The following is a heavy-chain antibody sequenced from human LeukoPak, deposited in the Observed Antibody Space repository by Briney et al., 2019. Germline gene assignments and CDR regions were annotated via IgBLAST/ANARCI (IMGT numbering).Heavy chain of an antibody. V-gene: IGHV3-30-3*02. J-gene: IGHJ4*02. CDR3: AKPKGIVVVITTDESFDY. CDR2: ISYDGSNK. CDR1: GFTFSSYA. Sequence: GSLRLSCAASGFTFSSYAMHWVRQAPGKGLEWVAVISYDGSNKYYADSVKGRFTISRDNSKNTLYLQMNSLRAEDTAVYYCAKPKGIVVVITTDESFDYWGQGTLVTVSS. D-gene: IGHD3-22*01.